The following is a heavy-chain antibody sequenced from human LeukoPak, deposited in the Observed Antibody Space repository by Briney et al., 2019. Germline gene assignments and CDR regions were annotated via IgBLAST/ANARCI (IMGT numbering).Heavy chain of an antibody. V-gene: IGHV1-46*01. CDR3: ARDLIAAAGTTWFDP. Sequence: ALVKVSCKASGYRFTSYYMHWVRQAPGQGLEWMGIINASGGSTTYAQKFQGRVTMTRDTSTSTVYMELSSLRSEDTAVYYCARDLIAAAGTTWFDPWGQGTLVTVSS. J-gene: IGHJ5*02. D-gene: IGHD6-13*01. CDR2: INASGGST. CDR1: GYRFTSYY.